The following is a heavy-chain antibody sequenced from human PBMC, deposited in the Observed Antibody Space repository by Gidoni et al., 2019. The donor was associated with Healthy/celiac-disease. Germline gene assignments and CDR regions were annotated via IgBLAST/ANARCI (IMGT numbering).Heavy chain of an antibody. V-gene: IGHV2-26*01. J-gene: IGHJ5*02. Sequence: QVTLKESGPVLATPTETLTLTCTVTVFSLRNARMGVRWILQPPGKALAWLAHIFSNDEKSYSTSLKSRLTISKDTSKSQVVLTMTNMDPGDTATYYCARSQVGPRGNWFDPWGQGTLVTVSS. CDR1: VFSLRNARMG. CDR2: IFSNDEK. D-gene: IGHD1-26*01. CDR3: ARSQVGPRGNWFDP.